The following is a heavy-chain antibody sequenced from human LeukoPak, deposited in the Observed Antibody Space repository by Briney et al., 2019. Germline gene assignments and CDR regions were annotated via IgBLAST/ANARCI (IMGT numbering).Heavy chain of an antibody. CDR2: ISYSGST. V-gene: IGHV4-39*01. CDR1: GGSISSSSYF. CDR3: ARHINSRRTSGIQLNWFDP. J-gene: IGHJ5*02. D-gene: IGHD5-18*01. Sequence: PSETLSLTCTVSGGSISSSSYFWGWIRQPPGKGLEWIGTISYSGSTYCNPSLKSRVTMSVDTSKNQFSLRLSSVTAADTAVYFCARHINSRRTSGIQLNWFDPWGQGTLVTVSS.